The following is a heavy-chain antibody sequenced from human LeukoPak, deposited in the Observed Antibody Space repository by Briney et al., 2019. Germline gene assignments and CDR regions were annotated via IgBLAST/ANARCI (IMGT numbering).Heavy chain of an antibody. CDR2: IKEDGSEK. CDR3: ARDTVGVTDY. J-gene: IGHJ4*02. Sequence: PGGSLRLSCAASGFTFTSYWMSWVRQAPGKGLEWVANIKEDGSEKYYVDSVKGRFTISRDNAKNSVSLQMNSLRAEDTALYYCARDTVGVTDYWGQGTLVTVSS. CDR1: GFTFTSYW. D-gene: IGHD1-26*01. V-gene: IGHV3-7*01.